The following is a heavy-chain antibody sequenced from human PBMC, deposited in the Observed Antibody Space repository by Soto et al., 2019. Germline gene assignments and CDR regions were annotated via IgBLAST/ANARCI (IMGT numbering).Heavy chain of an antibody. CDR1: GYTFTSYD. CDR3: ARGSSGSWYYYYYYMDV. J-gene: IGHJ6*03. CDR2: MNPNSGNT. V-gene: IGHV1-8*02. D-gene: IGHD6-13*01. Sequence: ASVKVSCKASGYTFTSYDINWVRQATGQGLEWMGWMNPNSGNTGYAQKFQGRVTMTRNTSISTAYMELSSLRSEDTAVYDCARGSSGSWYYYYYYMDVWGKGTTVTVSS.